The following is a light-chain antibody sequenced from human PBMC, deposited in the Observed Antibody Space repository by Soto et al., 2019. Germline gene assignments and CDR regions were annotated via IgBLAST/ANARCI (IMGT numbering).Light chain of an antibody. CDR3: QQSNRTPYT. CDR2: AAS. Sequence: DIQMTQSPSSLSASVGDTVTITCRASQSISSFLNWYQQKPGKAPKLLIYAASSLQSGVPSRFRGSGSRTDFTLSISSLQPEDFATYYCQQSNRTPYTFGQGTKLDI. V-gene: IGKV1-39*01. CDR1: QSISSF. J-gene: IGKJ2*01.